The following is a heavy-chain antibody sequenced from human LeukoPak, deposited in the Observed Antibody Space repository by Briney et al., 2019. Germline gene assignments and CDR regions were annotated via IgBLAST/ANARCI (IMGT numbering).Heavy chain of an antibody. Sequence: SQTLSLTCAISGDSVSSNSAGWSWIRRSPSRGLEWLGRTYYRSKWYNDYADSVKSRITINPDTSKNQLSLQLNSVTPEDTAVYYCARGGGAIATWGQGTLVTVSS. V-gene: IGHV6-1*01. CDR1: GDSVSSNSAG. CDR2: TYYRSKWYN. CDR3: ARGGGAIAT. J-gene: IGHJ5*02. D-gene: IGHD3-16*01.